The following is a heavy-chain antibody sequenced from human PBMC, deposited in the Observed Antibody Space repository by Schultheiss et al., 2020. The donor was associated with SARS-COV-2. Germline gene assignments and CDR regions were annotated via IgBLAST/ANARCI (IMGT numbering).Heavy chain of an antibody. CDR1: GASISSSDYY. Sequence: SETLSLTCAVSGASISSSDYYWAWIRQPPGKGLEWMGSINYSGGTYYHPSLKSRVTMSVDTSKNQFSLKLNSVSAADTAVYYCARGGLADRLSSWGQGTRVTVSS. CDR2: INYSGGT. D-gene: IGHD6-6*01. J-gene: IGHJ4*02. V-gene: IGHV4-39*07. CDR3: ARGGLADRLSS.